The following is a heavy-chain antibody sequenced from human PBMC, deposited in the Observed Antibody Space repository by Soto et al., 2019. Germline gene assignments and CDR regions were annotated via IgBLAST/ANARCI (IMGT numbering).Heavy chain of an antibody. CDR2: ISGSGGST. CDR3: AKSPYYYDSSGPYFDY. V-gene: IGHV3-23*01. J-gene: IGHJ4*02. Sequence: GGSLRLSCAASGFTFSSYAMNWVRQAPGKGLEWVSAISGSGGSTYYADSVKGRFTISRDNSKNTLYLQMNSLRAEDTAVYYCAKSPYYYDSSGPYFDYWGQGTLVTSPQ. CDR1: GFTFSSYA. D-gene: IGHD3-22*01.